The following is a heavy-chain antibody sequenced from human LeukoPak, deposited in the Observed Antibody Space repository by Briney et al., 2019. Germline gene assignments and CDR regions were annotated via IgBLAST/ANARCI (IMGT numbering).Heavy chain of an antibody. Sequence: AGGSLRLSCAASGFTFSSYSMNWVRQAPGKGLEWVSSISSSSSYIYYADSVKGRFTISRDNAKNSLYLQMNSLRAEDTAVFYCTRSLNYGFDYWGQGTLVTVSS. CDR3: TRSLNYGFDY. CDR1: GFTFSSYS. CDR2: ISSSSSYI. V-gene: IGHV3-21*01. J-gene: IGHJ4*02. D-gene: IGHD5-24*01.